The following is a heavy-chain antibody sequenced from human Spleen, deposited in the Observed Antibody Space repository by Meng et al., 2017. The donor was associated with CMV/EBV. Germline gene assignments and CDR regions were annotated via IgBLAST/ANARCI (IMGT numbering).Heavy chain of an antibody. V-gene: IGHV4-38-2*02. CDR3: ALTTVNWFDP. CDR1: AFSISNGYF. CDR2: IYHTGST. Sequence: SETLSLTCTVSAFSISNGYFWGWIRQPPGKGLEWIGSIYHTGSTDYNPSLKSRVTMSLDTSKNQFSLTLKSVTAADTAVYFCALTTVNWFDPWGHGTLVTVSS. J-gene: IGHJ5*02. D-gene: IGHD4-17*01.